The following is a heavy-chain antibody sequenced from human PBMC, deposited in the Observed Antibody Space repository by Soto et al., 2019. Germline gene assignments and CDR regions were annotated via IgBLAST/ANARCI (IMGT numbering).Heavy chain of an antibody. Sequence: QVQLQESGPGLVKPSGTLPLTCAVSSGPISSSNWWSWVRQPPGQGLEWIGEIYHSGSTNYNPSLKSRVTMSVDKSKNQFSLKLSSVIAADTAVYYCVSSSSAVYYYYYMDVWGKGTTVTVSS. CDR2: IYHSGST. CDR1: SGPISSSNW. CDR3: VSSSSAVYYYYYMDV. J-gene: IGHJ6*03. V-gene: IGHV4-4*02. D-gene: IGHD6-13*01.